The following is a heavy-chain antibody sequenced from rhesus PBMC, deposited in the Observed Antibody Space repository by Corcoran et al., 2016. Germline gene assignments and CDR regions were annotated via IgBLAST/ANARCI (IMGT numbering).Heavy chain of an antibody. CDR3: ARRGSYSGIDD. Sequence: QVQLQESGPGLVKPSETLSLTCAVSGYSISSGYNWGWIRQPPGKGLKYIGYISGSSGSPYYNPSLKSRVTISKDTSKNQFSLKLSSVTAADTAVYYCARRGSYSGIDDWGQGVLVTVSS. CDR2: ISGSSGSP. J-gene: IGHJ4*01. D-gene: IGHD3-16*01. CDR1: GYSISSGYN. V-gene: IGHV4-99*01.